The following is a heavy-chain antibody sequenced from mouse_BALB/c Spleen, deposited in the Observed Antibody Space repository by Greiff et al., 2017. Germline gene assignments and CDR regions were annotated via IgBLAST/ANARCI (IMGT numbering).Heavy chain of an antibody. Sequence: VQLQQSGAELVRSGASVKLSCTASGFNIKDYYMHWVKQRPEQGLEWIGWIDPENGDTEYAPKFQGKATMTADTSSNTAYLQLSSLTSEDTAVYYCNAAYYRYDGAMDYWGQGTSVTVSS. J-gene: IGHJ4*01. CDR2: IDPENGDT. D-gene: IGHD2-14*01. CDR3: NAAYYRYDGAMDY. V-gene: IGHV14-4*02. CDR1: GFNIKDYY.